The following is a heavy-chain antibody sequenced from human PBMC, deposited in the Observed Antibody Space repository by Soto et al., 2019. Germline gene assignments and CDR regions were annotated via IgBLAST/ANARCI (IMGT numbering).Heavy chain of an antibody. J-gene: IGHJ4*02. CDR1: GYTFTKYG. CDR3: AREVASAGGEYDY. D-gene: IGHD6-13*01. CDR2: ISSYNGNT. Sequence: QVQLVQSAAEVKNPGASVKVSCKTSGYTFTKYGIGWVRQAPGQGLEWMGWISSYNGNTNYAQNLQGRVTVTADTSTSTGYMELRGLRSDDTAVYYCAREVASAGGEYDYWGQGTLVTVSS. V-gene: IGHV1-18*01.